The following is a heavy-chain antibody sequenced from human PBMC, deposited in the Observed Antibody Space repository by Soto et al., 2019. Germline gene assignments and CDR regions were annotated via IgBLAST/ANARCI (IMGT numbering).Heavy chain of an antibody. CDR3: AVAVAGPTAIGY. CDR2: INSDGSST. D-gene: IGHD6-19*01. CDR1: GFTFSSYW. V-gene: IGHV3-74*01. J-gene: IGHJ4*02. Sequence: EVQLVESGGGLVQPGGSLRLSCAASGFTFSSYWMHWVRQAPGKGLVWVSRINSDGSSTSYADSVKGRFTICRDNAKNTLYLQMHSLRAEDTAVYYCAVAVAGPTAIGYWGQGTLVTVSS.